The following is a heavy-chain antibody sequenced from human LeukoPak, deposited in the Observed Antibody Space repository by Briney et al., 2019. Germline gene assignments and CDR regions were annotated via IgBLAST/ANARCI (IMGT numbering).Heavy chain of an antibody. V-gene: IGHV3-13*01. CDR2: IGPTGAT. CDR3: TRAVAARAPDY. Sequence: GGSLRLSCVASGFTFNNYDMQWVRQAPGKGPEWVSTIGPTGATYYLGSVKGRFTVSRENAKNSLYLQMNSLRVGDTAVYYCTRAVAARAPDYWGQGTMVTVSS. D-gene: IGHD6-19*01. CDR1: GFTFNNYD. J-gene: IGHJ4*02.